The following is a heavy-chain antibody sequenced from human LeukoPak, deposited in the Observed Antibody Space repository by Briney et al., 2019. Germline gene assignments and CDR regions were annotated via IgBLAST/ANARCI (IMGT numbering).Heavy chain of an antibody. V-gene: IGHV3-23*01. D-gene: IGHD6-13*01. Sequence: GGSLRPSCAASGFTFSSYAMSWVRQAPGKGLEWVSAISGSGGSTYYADSVKGRFTISRDNSKNTLYLQMNSLRAEDTAVYYCADSSSWYDAFDIWGQGTMVTVSS. CDR3: ADSSSWYDAFDI. CDR2: ISGSGGST. CDR1: GFTFSSYA. J-gene: IGHJ3*02.